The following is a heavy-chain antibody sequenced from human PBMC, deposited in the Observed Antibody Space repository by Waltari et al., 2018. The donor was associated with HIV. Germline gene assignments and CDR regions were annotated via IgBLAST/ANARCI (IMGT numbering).Heavy chain of an antibody. CDR2: ISGGGAGT. CDR3: AKPQGTRELLWFGEFS. D-gene: IGHD3-10*01. Sequence: EVHLVESGGGLVQTGVCLRLACAAARCTFSSYAIPCVRPAPGKGLEWVSTISGGGAGTYYADSVKGRFTISRDNSKNNLYLHMNSLRAEDTAVYYCAKPQGTRELLWFGEFSWGQGTLVTVSS. J-gene: IGHJ4*02. CDR1: RCTFSSYA. V-gene: IGHV3-23*04.